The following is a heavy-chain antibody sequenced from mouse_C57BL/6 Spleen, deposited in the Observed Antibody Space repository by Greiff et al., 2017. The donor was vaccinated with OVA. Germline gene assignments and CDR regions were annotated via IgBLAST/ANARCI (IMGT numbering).Heavy chain of an antibody. V-gene: IGHV5-9*01. CDR2: ISGGGGNT. D-gene: IGHD1-1*01. CDR3: ARADYYGSSYDY. Sequence: EVNVVESGGGLVKPGGSLKLSCAASGFTFSSYTMSWVRQTPEKRLEWVATISGGGGNTYYPDSVKGRFTISRDNAKNTLYLQMSSLRSEDTALYYCARADYYGSSYDYWGQGTTLTVSS. CDR1: GFTFSSYT. J-gene: IGHJ2*01.